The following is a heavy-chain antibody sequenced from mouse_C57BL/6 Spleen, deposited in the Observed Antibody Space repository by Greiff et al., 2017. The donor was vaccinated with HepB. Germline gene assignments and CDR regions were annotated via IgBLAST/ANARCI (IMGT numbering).Heavy chain of an antibody. Sequence: QVQLQQPGAELVKPGASVKLSCKASGYTFTSYWMHWVKQRPGQGLEWIGMIHPNSGSTNYNEKFKSKATLTVDKSSSTAYMQLSSLTSEDSSVYYSAIPYYSNYETFFDYWGQGTTLTVSS. D-gene: IGHD2-5*01. V-gene: IGHV1-64*01. CDR2: IHPNSGST. J-gene: IGHJ2*01. CDR3: AIPYYSNYETFFDY. CDR1: GYTFTSYW.